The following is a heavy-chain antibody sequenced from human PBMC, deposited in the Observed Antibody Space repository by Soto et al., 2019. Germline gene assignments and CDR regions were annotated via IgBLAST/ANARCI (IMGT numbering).Heavy chain of an antibody. V-gene: IGHV1-69*15. Sequence: QVQLVQSGAEVKKPGSSVKVSCKASGGTFSSYAISWVRQAPGQGLEWMGRVIPSFGTANYAKKFQGRVTNTADQTTSTAYMELSRLSSEDTVVYYCAIVSDYYDSSGPFESWGQGTMVTVSS. CDR3: AIVSDYYDSSGPFES. CDR1: GGTFSSYA. J-gene: IGHJ3*02. D-gene: IGHD3-22*01. CDR2: VIPSFGTA.